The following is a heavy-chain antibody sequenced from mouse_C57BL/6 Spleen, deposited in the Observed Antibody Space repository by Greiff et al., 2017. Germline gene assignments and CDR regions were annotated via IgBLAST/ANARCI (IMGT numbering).Heavy chain of an antibody. CDR1: GYTFTSYW. V-gene: IGHV1-59*01. CDR2: IDPSDSYT. Sequence: QVQLQQPGAELVRPGTSVKLSCKASGYTFTSYWMHWVKQRPGQGLEWIGVIDPSDSYTNYNQKFKGKATLTVDTSSSTAYMQLSSLTSEDSAVYYGASRNYYGSSYGYFDVWGTGTTVTVSS. D-gene: IGHD1-1*01. J-gene: IGHJ1*03. CDR3: ASRNYYGSSYGYFDV.